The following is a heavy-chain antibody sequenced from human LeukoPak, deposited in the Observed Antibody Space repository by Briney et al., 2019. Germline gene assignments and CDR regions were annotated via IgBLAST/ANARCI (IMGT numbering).Heavy chain of an antibody. Sequence: PSQTLSLTCAVSGGSISSGGYSWSWIRQPPVKGLEWIGYIYHSGSTYYNPSLKSRVTISVDRSKNQFSLKPSSVTAADTAVYYCARGGYCSGGSCYSDYYYGMDVWGKGTTVTVSS. J-gene: IGHJ6*04. V-gene: IGHV4-30-2*01. CDR2: IYHSGST. CDR3: ARGGYCSGGSCYSDYYYGMDV. CDR1: GGSISSGGYS. D-gene: IGHD2-15*01.